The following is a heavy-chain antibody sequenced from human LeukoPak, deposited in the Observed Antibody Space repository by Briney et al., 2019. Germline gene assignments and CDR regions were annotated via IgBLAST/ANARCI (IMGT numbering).Heavy chain of an antibody. D-gene: IGHD6-6*01. V-gene: IGHV1-18*01. CDR1: GYTFTIYG. CDR2: ISAYNGNT. Sequence: ASVKVSCTASGYTFTIYGISWVRQAPGQGLEWMGWISAYNGNTNYAQKLQGRVTMTTDTSTSTAYMELRSLRSDDTAVYYCARDPDIAARPWYYYYMDVWGKGTTVTVSS. J-gene: IGHJ6*03. CDR3: ARDPDIAARPWYYYYMDV.